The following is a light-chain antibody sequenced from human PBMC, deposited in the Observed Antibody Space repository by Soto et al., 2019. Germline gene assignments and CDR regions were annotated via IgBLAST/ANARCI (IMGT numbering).Light chain of an antibody. J-gene: IGKJ1*01. Sequence: EIVMTQSPATLSVSPGERATLSCRASQSVAGNLAWYQQKPGQAPGLLTYGASTRATGIPARFSGSGSGTEFTLTISSLQSEDFAVYYCQQYNNWPPWTFGQGTKVEIK. CDR2: GAS. CDR1: QSVAGN. V-gene: IGKV3-15*01. CDR3: QQYNNWPPWT.